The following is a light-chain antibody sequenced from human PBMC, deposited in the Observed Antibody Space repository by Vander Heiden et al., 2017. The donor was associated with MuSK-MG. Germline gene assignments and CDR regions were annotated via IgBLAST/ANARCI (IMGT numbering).Light chain of an antibody. CDR2: DVS. CDR3: SSYTSRSTYV. CDR1: SSDVGGYNF. V-gene: IGLV2-14*03. J-gene: IGLJ1*01. Sequence: QSALTQPASVSGSPGQSITISCTGTSSDVGGYNFVSWYQQHPGQAPKLMIYDVSNRPSGVSNRFSGSNSGNTASLTISGLQAEDEADYYCSSYTSRSTYVFGTGTTVT.